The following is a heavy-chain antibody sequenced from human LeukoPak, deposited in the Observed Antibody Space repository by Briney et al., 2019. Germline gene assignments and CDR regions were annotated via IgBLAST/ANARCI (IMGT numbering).Heavy chain of an antibody. D-gene: IGHD4-11*01. CDR2: IYHSGST. V-gene: IGHV4-38-2*01. Sequence: KPSETLSLTCAVSGYSISSGYYWGWIRQPPGKGLEWIGSIYHSGSTYYNPSLKSRVTISVDTPKNQFSLKLSSVTAADTAVYYCASLNYPHYFDYWGQGTLVTVSS. CDR1: GYSISSGYY. CDR3: ASLNYPHYFDY. J-gene: IGHJ4*02.